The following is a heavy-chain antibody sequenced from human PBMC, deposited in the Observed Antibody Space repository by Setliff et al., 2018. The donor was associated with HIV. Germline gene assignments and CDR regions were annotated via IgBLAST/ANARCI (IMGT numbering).Heavy chain of an antibody. CDR2: ITSSSHYI. Sequence: GGSLRLSCAASGFTFNSYTMNWVRQAPGKGLEWVSSITSSSHYIYYADSVKGRFTISRDDAENSLYLQMNRLRAEDTAVYFCATDQNVRPRYYGMDVWGRGTTVTVSS. V-gene: IGHV3-21*04. CDR3: ATDQNVRPRYYGMDV. D-gene: IGHD2-15*01. CDR1: GFTFNSYT. J-gene: IGHJ6*02.